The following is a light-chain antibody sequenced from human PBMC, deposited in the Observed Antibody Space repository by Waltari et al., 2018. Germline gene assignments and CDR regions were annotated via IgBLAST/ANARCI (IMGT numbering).Light chain of an antibody. CDR2: GKD. J-gene: IGLJ2*01. CDR3: NSLDSSGNHLV. Sequence: SSELTQDPAVSVALGQTVRITCQGDSLRSYYASWYQQKPGQAPLRVIYGKDNRPSGIPDRFSGSSSGNTASLTITGAQAEDEADYYCNSLDSSGNHLVFGGGTKLTVL. CDR1: SLRSYY. V-gene: IGLV3-19*01.